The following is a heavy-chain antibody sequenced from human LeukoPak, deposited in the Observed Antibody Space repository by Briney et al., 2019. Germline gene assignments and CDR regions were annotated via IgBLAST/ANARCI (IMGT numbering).Heavy chain of an antibody. CDR2: ISSSSSYI. CDR1: GFTFSSYS. J-gene: IGHJ4*02. Sequence: GGSLRLSCAASGFTFSSYSMNWVRQAPGKGLEWVSSISSSSSYIYYADSVKGRFTISRDNAKNSLYLQMNSLRAEDTAVYYCAGDRDGYTAPFDYWGQGTLVTVSS. CDR3: AGDRDGYTAPFDY. D-gene: IGHD5-24*01. V-gene: IGHV3-21*01.